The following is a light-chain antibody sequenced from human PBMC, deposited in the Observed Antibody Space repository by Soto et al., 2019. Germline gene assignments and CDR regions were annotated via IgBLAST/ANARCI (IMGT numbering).Light chain of an antibody. CDR3: QHYGSSPPVT. CDR1: QSVTSNS. Sequence: EIVLTQSPGSLSLSPGERVTLSCRASQSVTSNSLAWYQVKPGQAPRLLIFGASRRATGIPDRFRGSGSGTEFTLTISRLEPEDVGSYYCQHYGSSPPVTFGQGSELEIK. CDR2: GAS. J-gene: IGKJ2*01. V-gene: IGKV3-20*01.